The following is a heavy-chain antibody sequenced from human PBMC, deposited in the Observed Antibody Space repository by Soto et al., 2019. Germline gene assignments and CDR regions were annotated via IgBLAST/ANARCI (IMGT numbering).Heavy chain of an antibody. V-gene: IGHV3-30*18. Sequence: QVQLVESGGGVVQPGRSLRLSCAASGFTFSSYGMHWVRQAPGKGLERGAVISYDGSNKYYADSVKGRFTISRDNSKNTLYLQMNSLRAEDMAVYYCAKEVYCSGGSCNAFDIWGQGTMVTVSS. D-gene: IGHD2-15*01. J-gene: IGHJ3*02. CDR1: GFTFSSYG. CDR2: ISYDGSNK. CDR3: AKEVYCSGGSCNAFDI.